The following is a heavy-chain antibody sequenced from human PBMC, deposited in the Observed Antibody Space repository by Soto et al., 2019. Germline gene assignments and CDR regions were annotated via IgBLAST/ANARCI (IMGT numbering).Heavy chain of an antibody. CDR3: ASAGYSSSWHSGMGV. Sequence: PGRSRRLSCAASGFTVSRNYMSWVRQAPGKGLEWVSIIYSGGTICYADSVKGRFTISRDNSKNTLYLQMNSLRAEDTAVYYCASAGYSSSWHSGMGVWGQGPTVTVSS. CDR2: IYSGGTI. D-gene: IGHD6-13*01. V-gene: IGHV3-66*01. CDR1: GFTVSRNY. J-gene: IGHJ6*02.